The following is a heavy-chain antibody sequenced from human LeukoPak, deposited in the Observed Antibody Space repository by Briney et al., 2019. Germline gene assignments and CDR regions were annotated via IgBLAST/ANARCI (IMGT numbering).Heavy chain of an antibody. CDR3: ARLYGGYGDYYFDY. CDR1: GFTFSSYW. V-gene: IGHV3-74*01. Sequence: PGGSLRLSCAASGFTFSSYWMHWVRQAPGKGLVWVSLINSDGSSTNYADSVKGRFTISRDNAKNTLYLQMNSLRAEDTAVYYCARLYGGYGDYYFDYWGQGTLVTVSS. J-gene: IGHJ4*02. D-gene: IGHD4-17*01. CDR2: INSDGSST.